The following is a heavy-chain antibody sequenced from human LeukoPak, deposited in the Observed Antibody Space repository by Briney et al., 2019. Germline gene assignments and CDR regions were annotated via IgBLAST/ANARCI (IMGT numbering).Heavy chain of an antibody. Sequence: PGGSLRLSCAASGFTFSSYAMSWVRQAPGKGLEWVSAISGSGGSTYYADSVKGRFTISRDNSKNTLYLQMNSLRAEDTAVYYWASQNSPGYSSSWYEGWGQGTLVTVSS. CDR2: ISGSGGST. D-gene: IGHD6-13*01. V-gene: IGHV3-23*01. CDR1: GFTFSSYA. J-gene: IGHJ4*02. CDR3: ASQNSPGYSSSWYEG.